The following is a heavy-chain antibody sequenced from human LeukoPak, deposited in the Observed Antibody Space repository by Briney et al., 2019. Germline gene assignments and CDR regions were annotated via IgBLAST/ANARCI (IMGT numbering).Heavy chain of an antibody. D-gene: IGHD3-22*01. CDR1: GFTFSSYW. V-gene: IGHV3-7*03. CDR2: IKQDGSEK. J-gene: IGHJ3*02. Sequence: GGSLRLSCAASGFTFSSYWMSWVRQAPGKGLEWVANIKQDGSEKYYVDSVKGRFTISRDNAKNSLYLQMNSLRAEDTAVYYCASSRGGYYDSSDPWAFDIWGQGTMVTVSS. CDR3: ASSRGGYYDSSDPWAFDI.